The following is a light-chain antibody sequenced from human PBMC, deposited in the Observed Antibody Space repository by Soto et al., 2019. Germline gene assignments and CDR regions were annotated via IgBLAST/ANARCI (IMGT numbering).Light chain of an antibody. CDR1: QGIRND. CDR3: LQDYNYPLT. Sequence: AIQRTQSPSSLSASVGDRVTINCRASQGIRNDLNWYQQKPGKAPKLLIYAASSLQSGVPSKFSGSGSGTEFTLTISSLQPEDFATYYCLQDYNYPLTFCQGTKVEIK. V-gene: IGKV1-6*01. J-gene: IGKJ1*01. CDR2: AAS.